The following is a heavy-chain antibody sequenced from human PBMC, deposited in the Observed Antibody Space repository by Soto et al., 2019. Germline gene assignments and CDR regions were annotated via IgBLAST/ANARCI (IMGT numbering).Heavy chain of an antibody. D-gene: IGHD1-1*01. V-gene: IGHV3-7*01. CDR2: VKYDGSQT. CDR1: GFTFSSYW. J-gene: IGHJ6*02. CDR3: TRDFQGPLDYGMDV. Sequence: GGSLRLSCADSGFTFSSYWMSWVRQAPGKGLEWVANVKYDGSQTYYVGSVKGRFTISRGNAKNSLYLQMNSLRAEDTAVYYCTRDFQGPLDYGMDVWGQGTTVTVSS.